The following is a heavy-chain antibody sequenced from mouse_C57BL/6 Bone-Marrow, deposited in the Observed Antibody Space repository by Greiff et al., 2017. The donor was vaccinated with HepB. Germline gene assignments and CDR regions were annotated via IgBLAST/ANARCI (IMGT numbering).Heavy chain of an antibody. CDR3: TRDPPYYYGSSRWYFDV. Sequence: DVKLQESGEGLVKPGGSLKLSCAASGFTFSSYAMSWVRQTPEKRLEWVAYISSGGDYIYYADTVKGRFTISRDNARNTLYLQMSSLKSEDTAMYYCTRDPPYYYGSSRWYFDVWGTGTTVTVSS. J-gene: IGHJ1*03. D-gene: IGHD1-1*01. CDR2: ISSGGDYI. V-gene: IGHV5-9-1*02. CDR1: GFTFSSYA.